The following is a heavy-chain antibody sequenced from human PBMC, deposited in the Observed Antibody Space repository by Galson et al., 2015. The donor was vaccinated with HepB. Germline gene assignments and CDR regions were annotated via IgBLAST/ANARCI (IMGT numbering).Heavy chain of an antibody. CDR2: ISNRGSST. Sequence: SLRLSCAASGFTFSDYGMSWVRQAPGKGLEWVSSISNRGSSTYYADSVKGRFTISRDNFKNTVYLEMNSVRVDDTALYYCARLERGSGRSYDMDVWGEGTTVAVS. J-gene: IGHJ6*02. CDR3: ARLERGSGRSYDMDV. V-gene: IGHV3-23*01. CDR1: GFTFSDYG. D-gene: IGHD6-19*01.